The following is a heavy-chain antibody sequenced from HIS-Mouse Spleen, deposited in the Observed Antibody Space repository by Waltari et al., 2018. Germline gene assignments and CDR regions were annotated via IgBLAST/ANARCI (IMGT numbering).Heavy chain of an antibody. Sequence: QVQLQQWGAGLLKPSETLSLTCAVYGGSFSGYYWSWIRQPPGKGLEWIGEINHSGSTNYNPSLKSRVTISVDTSKNQFSLKLSSVTAADTAVYYCARGPSIAARPALIDYWGQGTLVTVSS. CDR1: GGSFSGYY. J-gene: IGHJ4*02. CDR3: ARGPSIAARPALIDY. CDR2: INHSGST. V-gene: IGHV4-34*01. D-gene: IGHD6-6*01.